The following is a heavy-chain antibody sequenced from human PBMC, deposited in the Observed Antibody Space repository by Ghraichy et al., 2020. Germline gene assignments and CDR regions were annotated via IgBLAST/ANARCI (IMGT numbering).Heavy chain of an antibody. CDR2: ISSSSSTI. CDR1: GFTFSSYS. J-gene: IGHJ3*02. V-gene: IGHV3-48*02. Sequence: GGSLRLSCAASGFTFSSYSMNWVRQAPGKGLEWVSYISSSSSTIYYADSVKGRFTISRDNAKNSLYLQMNSLRDEDTAVYYCARDWSAWGYQLAFDIWGQGTRVTGSS. CDR3: ARDWSAWGYQLAFDI. D-gene: IGHD3-3*01.